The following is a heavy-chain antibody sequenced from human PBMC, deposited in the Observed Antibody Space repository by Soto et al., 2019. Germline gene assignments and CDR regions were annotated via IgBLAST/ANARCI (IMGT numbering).Heavy chain of an antibody. V-gene: IGHV3-30*18. D-gene: IGHD4-4*01. CDR3: AKEGSSNYDY. J-gene: IGHJ4*02. CDR1: GFTFSSYG. Sequence: LRLSCAASGFTFSSYGMHWVRQAPGKGLEWVAVISYDGSNKYYADSVKGRFTISRDNSKNTLYLQMNSLRAEDTAVYYCAKEGSSNYDYWGQGTLVTVSS. CDR2: ISYDGSNK.